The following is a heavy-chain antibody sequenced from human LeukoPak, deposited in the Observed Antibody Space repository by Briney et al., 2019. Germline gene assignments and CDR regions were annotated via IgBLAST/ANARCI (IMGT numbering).Heavy chain of an antibody. CDR1: GYSISSGYY. Sequence: SETLSLTCTVSGYSISSGYYWGWIRQPPGKGLEWIGSIYHSGSTYYNPSLKSRVTTSVDTSKNQFSLKLSSVTAADTAVYYCARRYREFDYWGQGTLVTVSS. CDR2: IYHSGST. V-gene: IGHV4-38-2*02. D-gene: IGHD5-12*01. CDR3: ARRYREFDY. J-gene: IGHJ4*02.